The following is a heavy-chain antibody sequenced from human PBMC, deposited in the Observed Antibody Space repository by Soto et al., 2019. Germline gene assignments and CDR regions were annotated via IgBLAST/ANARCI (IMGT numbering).Heavy chain of an antibody. Sequence: QVQLVQSGAEVKKPGSSVKVSCKASGGTFSSYAISWVRQAPGQGLEWMGGIIPIFGTANYAQKFQGRVPITADESTSTAYMELSSLRSEDTAVYYCARGNCSSTSCSYYYYGMDVWGQGTTVTVSS. CDR3: ARGNCSSTSCSYYYYGMDV. D-gene: IGHD2-2*01. CDR1: GGTFSSYA. CDR2: IIPIFGTA. V-gene: IGHV1-69*01. J-gene: IGHJ6*02.